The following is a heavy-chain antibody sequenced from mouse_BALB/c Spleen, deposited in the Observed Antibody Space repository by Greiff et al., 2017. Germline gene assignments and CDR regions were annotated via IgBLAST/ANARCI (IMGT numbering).Heavy chain of an antibody. D-gene: IGHD2-1*01. Sequence: EVKLQESGAELVKPGASVKLSCTASGFNIKDTYMHWVKQRPEQGLEWIGRIDPANGNTKYDPKFQGKATIKADTSSNTAYLQLSSLTSEDTAVYYCARDFYYGNYGLDYWGQGTTLTVSS. J-gene: IGHJ2*01. CDR1: GFNIKDTY. CDR3: ARDFYYGNYGLDY. CDR2: IDPANGNT. V-gene: IGHV14-3*02.